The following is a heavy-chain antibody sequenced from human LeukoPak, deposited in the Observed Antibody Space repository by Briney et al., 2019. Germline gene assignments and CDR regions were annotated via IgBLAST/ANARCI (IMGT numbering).Heavy chain of an antibody. CDR2: ITGGGRST. V-gene: IGHV3-23*01. D-gene: IGHD3-10*01. CDR3: VKDRTGTYTLDY. CDR1: GFTFSIYA. J-gene: IGHJ4*02. Sequence: PGGSLRLSCAASGFTFSIYAMSWVRQAPGKGLECVSAITGGGRSTYYADSVKGRFTISRDNSKNTLNLQMNSLRAEDTAVYYCVKDRTGTYTLDYWGQGTLVTVSS.